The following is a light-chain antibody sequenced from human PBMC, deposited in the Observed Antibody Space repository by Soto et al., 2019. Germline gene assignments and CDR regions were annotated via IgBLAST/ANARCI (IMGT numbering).Light chain of an antibody. CDR2: AAS. CDR3: QQLNSYPRYT. Sequence: DIQLTQSPSFLSASVGDRVTITCRASQGISSYVAWYQQKPGKAPKLLIYAASTLQSGVPSRFSGSGSGTEFTLTISSLQPEDFATYYCQQLNSYPRYTFGQGTKLEIK. V-gene: IGKV1-9*01. CDR1: QGISSY. J-gene: IGKJ2*01.